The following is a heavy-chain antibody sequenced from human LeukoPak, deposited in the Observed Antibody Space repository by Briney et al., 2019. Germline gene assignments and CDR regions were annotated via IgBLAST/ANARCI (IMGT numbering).Heavy chain of an antibody. CDR3: AKLGIVVVPAANNNWFDP. J-gene: IGHJ5*02. D-gene: IGHD2-2*01. CDR2: ISGRGGST. CDR1: GFTFSSYA. Sequence: GGSLRLSCAASGFTFSSYAMSWVRQARGKGLEWVSAISGRGGSTYYADSVKGRFTISRDNSKNTLYLQMNSLRAEDTAVYYCAKLGIVVVPAANNNWFDPWGQGTLVTVSS. V-gene: IGHV3-23*01.